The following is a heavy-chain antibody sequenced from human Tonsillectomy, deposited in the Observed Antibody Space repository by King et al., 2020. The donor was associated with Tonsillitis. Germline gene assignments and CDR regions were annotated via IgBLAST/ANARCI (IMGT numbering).Heavy chain of an antibody. D-gene: IGHD1-14*01. CDR1: GYTFTSHG. J-gene: IGHJ3*02. Sequence: QLVQSGAEVKKPGASVTVSCKASGYTFTSHGISWLRQAPGKGLEWMGWISAYNGDTNYAQRLQGRVTMTRDTSTSTAYMELRSLRSDDTAVYYCASDMHESIRIFDAFNICGQGTMVTVSS. CDR3: ASDMHESIRIFDAFNI. V-gene: IGHV1-18*04. CDR2: ISAYNGDT.